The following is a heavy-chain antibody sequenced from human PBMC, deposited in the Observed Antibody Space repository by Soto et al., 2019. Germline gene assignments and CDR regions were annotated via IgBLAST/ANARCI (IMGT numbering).Heavy chain of an antibody. CDR3: ARDTYSGYDFGL. Sequence: LSLTCSVSGASVAGGSYYWSWVRQPPGKGLEWIGYIPSRGRPFYNPSLTSRGTISADTSKNQLSLQLTSVTAADTAVYYCARDTYSGYDFGLWGQGTLVTVSS. CDR1: GASVAGGSYY. CDR2: IPSRGRP. V-gene: IGHV4-30-4*01. D-gene: IGHD5-12*01. J-gene: IGHJ5*02.